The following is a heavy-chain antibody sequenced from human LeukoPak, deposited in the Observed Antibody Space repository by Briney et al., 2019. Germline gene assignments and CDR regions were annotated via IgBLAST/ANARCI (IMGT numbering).Heavy chain of an antibody. D-gene: IGHD2-21*02. CDR2: IKGGGGDP. CDR3: AKGGHDFNPFYW. V-gene: IGHV3-23*01. Sequence: GGSLRLSCAASGFTFSTSAMGWVRQAAGKGLEWVSSIKGGGGDPFYADSVKGRFTISRDNSKNTLFLQLNSVRADDSAVYYCAKGGHDFNPFYWWGQGTLVTVSS. J-gene: IGHJ4*02. CDR1: GFTFSTSA.